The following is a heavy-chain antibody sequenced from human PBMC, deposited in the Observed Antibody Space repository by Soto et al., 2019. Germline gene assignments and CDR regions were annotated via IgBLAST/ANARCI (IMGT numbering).Heavy chain of an antibody. CDR3: AGPSGDTASYYGMDV. Sequence: ASVKVSCKESGYTLTSNYMRWVRQETKQGLEWMGIINPSGGSTSYAQKFQGRVTMTRDTSTSTVYMELSSLRSEDTAVYYCAGPSGDTASYYGMDVWGQGTTVTVSS. D-gene: IGHD5-18*01. CDR1: GYTLTSNY. J-gene: IGHJ6*02. V-gene: IGHV1-46*01. CDR2: INPSGGST.